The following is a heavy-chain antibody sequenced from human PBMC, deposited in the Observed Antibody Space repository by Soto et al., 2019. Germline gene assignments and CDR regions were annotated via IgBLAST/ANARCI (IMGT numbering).Heavy chain of an antibody. CDR3: AKGDCGGDCYSFDAFDI. Sequence: GGSLRLSCAASGFTFSSYGMHWVRQAPGKGLEWVAVISYDGSNKYYADSVKGRFTISRDNSKNTLYLQMNSLRAEDTAVYYCAKGDCGGDCYSFDAFDIWGQGTMVT. CDR2: ISYDGSNK. V-gene: IGHV3-30*18. J-gene: IGHJ3*02. D-gene: IGHD2-21*02. CDR1: GFTFSSYG.